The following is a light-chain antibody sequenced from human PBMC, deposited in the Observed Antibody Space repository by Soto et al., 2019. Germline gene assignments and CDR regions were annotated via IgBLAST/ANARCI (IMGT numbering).Light chain of an antibody. Sequence: IQMSQSLSSLSASLGDRVTITCRASQDISNYLAWYQQKPGKVPKLLIYAASTLQSGVPSRFSGSGSGTDFTLTIISLQPEDVATYYCQKYNRAPITFGQGTRLEIK. CDR1: QDISNY. CDR2: AAS. J-gene: IGKJ5*01. V-gene: IGKV1-27*01. CDR3: QKYNRAPIT.